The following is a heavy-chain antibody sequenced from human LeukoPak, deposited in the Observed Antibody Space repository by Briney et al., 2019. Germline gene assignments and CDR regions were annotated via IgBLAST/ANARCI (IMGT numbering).Heavy chain of an antibody. CDR3: ARDDSSSWSGGGWFDP. V-gene: IGHV4-30-2*01. J-gene: IGHJ5*02. CDR1: GGSISSGGYS. Sequence: SETLSLTCAVSGGSISSGGYSWSWIRQPPGKGLEWIGYIYHSGSPYYNPSLKSRVTISVDRSKNQFSLKLSSVTAADTAVYYCARDDSSSWSGGGWFDPWGQGTLVTVSS. D-gene: IGHD6-13*01. CDR2: IYHSGSP.